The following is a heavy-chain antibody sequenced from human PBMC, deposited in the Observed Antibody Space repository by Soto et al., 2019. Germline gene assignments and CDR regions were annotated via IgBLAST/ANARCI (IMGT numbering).Heavy chain of an antibody. D-gene: IGHD3-10*01. CDR3: ARDPRTTLAGARYYGSANYYYGMDV. V-gene: IGHV3-21*01. J-gene: IGHJ6*02. Sequence: GGSLRPSCAASGFTFSSYSMNWVRQAPGKGLEWVSSISSSSSYIYYADSVKGRFTISRDNAKNSLYLQMNSLRAEDTAVYYCARDPRTTLAGARYYGSANYYYGMDVWGQGTTVTVSS. CDR1: GFTFSSYS. CDR2: ISSSSSYI.